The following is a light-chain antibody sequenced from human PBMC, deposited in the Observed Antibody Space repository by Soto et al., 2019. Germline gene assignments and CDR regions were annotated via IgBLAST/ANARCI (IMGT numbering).Light chain of an antibody. Sequence: SYELTQPPSVSVSPGQTASITCSGDKLGDKYACWYQQKPGQSPVLVIYQDSKRPSGIPERFSGSNSGNTATLTISGTQAMDEADYYCLSADSSGTYVFGTGTKVTVL. CDR3: LSADSSGTYV. CDR2: QDS. V-gene: IGLV3-1*01. J-gene: IGLJ1*01. CDR1: KLGDKY.